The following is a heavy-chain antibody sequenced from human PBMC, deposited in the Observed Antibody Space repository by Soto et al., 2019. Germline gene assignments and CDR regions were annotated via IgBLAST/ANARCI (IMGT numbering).Heavy chain of an antibody. CDR3: AKRGGGGYDSNNDHSSGLLMGPS. Sequence: GGSRRLCCAASGFIFSNYGMHWGRQAPGKGLEWVALIYFDGSYENYADSVKGRFTISRDNSKSTLWLQMNSLRVEDTAVYYCAKRGGGGYDSNNDHSSGLLMGPSWGQGT. CDR2: IYFDGSYE. J-gene: IGHJ4*02. D-gene: IGHD3-22*01. CDR1: GFIFSNYG. V-gene: IGHV3-33*03.